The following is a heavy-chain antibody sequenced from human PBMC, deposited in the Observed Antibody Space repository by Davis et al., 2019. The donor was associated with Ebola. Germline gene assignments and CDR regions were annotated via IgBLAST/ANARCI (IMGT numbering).Heavy chain of an antibody. CDR1: GGTFSSYA. D-gene: IGHD3-9*01. V-gene: IGHV1-2*04. CDR2: INPNSGGT. CDR3: AAGVLSTYYYGMDV. J-gene: IGHJ6*02. Sequence: AASVKVSCKASGGTFSSYAISWVRQAPGQGLEWMGRINPNSGGTNYAQKFQGWVTMTRDTSISTAYMELSRLRSDDTAVYYCAAGVLSTYYYGMDVWGQGTTVTVSS.